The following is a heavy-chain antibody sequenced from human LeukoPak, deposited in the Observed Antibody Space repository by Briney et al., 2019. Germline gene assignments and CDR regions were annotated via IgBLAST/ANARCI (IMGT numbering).Heavy chain of an antibody. D-gene: IGHD7-27*01. J-gene: IGHJ4*02. CDR1: GFTVSSNY. CDR2: IYRDGTA. V-gene: IGHV3-53*01. Sequence: PGGSLRLSCAASGFTVSSNYMSWVRQAPGKGQEWVSIIYRDGTAYYADSVKGRFTISRDNSKNTLYLEMNSLRAEDTAVYYCARDSPANWAQFDYWGQGTLVTVSS. CDR3: ARDSPANWAQFDY.